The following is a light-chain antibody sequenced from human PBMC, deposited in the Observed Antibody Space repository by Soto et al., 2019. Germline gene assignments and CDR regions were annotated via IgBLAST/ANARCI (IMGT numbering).Light chain of an antibody. Sequence: QSVLTQPASVSGSPGQSITISCTGTSADVGGCNYVSWYQQHPDKAPKVVIYEVSNRPSGVXNRFSGSNYGNTASLTIYGLQPEDEADYYCSSCTTTSTLVFGTGNKGTVL. CDR1: SADVGGCNY. J-gene: IGLJ1*01. V-gene: IGLV2-14*01. CDR3: SSCTTTSTLV. CDR2: EVS.